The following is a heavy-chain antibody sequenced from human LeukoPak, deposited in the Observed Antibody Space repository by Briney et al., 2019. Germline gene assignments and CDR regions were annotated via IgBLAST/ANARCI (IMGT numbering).Heavy chain of an antibody. CDR1: GGSFSGYY. CDR2: INHSGST. V-gene: IGHV4-34*01. Sequence: SETLSLTCAVYGGSFSGYYWSWIRQPPGKGLEWIGEINHSGSTNYNPSLKSRVTISVDTSKNQSSLKLSSVTAADTAVYYCVRRVCSSTSCFRSGAFDIWGQGTMVTVSS. CDR3: VRRVCSSTSCFRSGAFDI. D-gene: IGHD2-2*01. J-gene: IGHJ3*02.